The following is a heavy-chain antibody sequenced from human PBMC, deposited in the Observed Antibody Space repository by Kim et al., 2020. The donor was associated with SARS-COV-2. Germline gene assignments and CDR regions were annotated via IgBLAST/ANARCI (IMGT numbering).Heavy chain of an antibody. D-gene: IGHD3-10*01. V-gene: IGHV4-59*01. CDR3: ARKAVWFGETYFDY. CDR1: GGSISSNF. J-gene: IGHJ4*02. CDR2: IYYSGST. Sequence: SETLSLTCTVSGGSISSNFWTWIRQPPGKGLECIGNIYYSGSTNYNPSLRSRVTISVDRSKNQFSLRLSSVTAVDTAVYYCARKAVWFGETYFDYWGQGTLVTVSS.